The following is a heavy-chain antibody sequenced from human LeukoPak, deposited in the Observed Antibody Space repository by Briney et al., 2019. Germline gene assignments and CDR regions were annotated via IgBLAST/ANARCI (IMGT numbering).Heavy chain of an antibody. Sequence: GGSLRLSCAASGFTFSSYAMSWVRQAPGKGLEWVSAISGSGGSTYYADSVKGRFTISRDNSKNTLYLQMNSLRAEDTAVYYCAKDHRSSGWPYYFDCWGQGTLVTVSS. J-gene: IGHJ4*02. CDR3: AKDHRSSGWPYYFDC. D-gene: IGHD6-19*01. CDR2: ISGSGGST. V-gene: IGHV3-23*01. CDR1: GFTFSSYA.